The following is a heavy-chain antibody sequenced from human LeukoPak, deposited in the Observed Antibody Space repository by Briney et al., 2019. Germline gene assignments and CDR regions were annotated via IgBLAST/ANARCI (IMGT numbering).Heavy chain of an antibody. CDR1: GGSISSNRW. J-gene: IGHJ4*02. CDR2: IYYSGST. D-gene: IGHD6-13*01. CDR3: AGSYDSAAGY. Sequence: KPSGTLSLTCAVSGGSISSNRWWSWVRQPPGKGLEWIGYIYYSGSTNYNPSLKSRVTISVDTSKNQFSLKLSSVTAADTAVYYCAGSYDSAAGYWGQGTLVTVSS. V-gene: IGHV4-4*02.